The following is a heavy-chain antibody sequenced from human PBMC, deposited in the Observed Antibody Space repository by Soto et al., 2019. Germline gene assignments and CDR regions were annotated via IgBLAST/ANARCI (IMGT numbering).Heavy chain of an antibody. J-gene: IGHJ6*02. CDR1: GFTFSSYA. V-gene: IGHV3-64D*06. CDR2: ISSNGGST. CDR3: VKVVVATIPAYYGMDV. Sequence: PGGSLRLSCSASGFTFSSYAMHWVRQAPGKGLEYVSAISSNGGSTYYADSVKGRFTISRDNSKNTLYLQMSSLRAEDTAVYYCVKVVVATIPAYYGMDVWGQGTTVTVSS. D-gene: IGHD5-12*01.